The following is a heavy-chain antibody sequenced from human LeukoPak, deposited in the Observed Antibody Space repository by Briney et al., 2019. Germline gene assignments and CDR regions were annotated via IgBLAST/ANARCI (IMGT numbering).Heavy chain of an antibody. Sequence: PETLSLTCAVYGGSFTTYYWNWIRQSPGKGLEWIGEINHTGTTNYNPSLKSRFTISVDTSKNQFSLKLSSVTAADTAVYYCARGVRDGYHYYYYYMDVWGKGTTVTVSS. CDR2: INHTGTT. J-gene: IGHJ6*03. CDR3: ARGVRDGYHYYYYYMDV. V-gene: IGHV4-34*01. CDR1: GGSFTTYY. D-gene: IGHD5-24*01.